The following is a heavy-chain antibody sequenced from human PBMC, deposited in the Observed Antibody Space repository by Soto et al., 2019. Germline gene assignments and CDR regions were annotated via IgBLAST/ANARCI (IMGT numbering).Heavy chain of an antibody. CDR2: IYYNGFT. J-gene: IGHJ6*02. V-gene: IGHV4-31*03. CDR1: GGSITRGGYY. CDR3: AASCVGCGGFNYYGMDV. D-gene: IGHD2-21*01. Sequence: SETLSLTCTVSGGSITRGGYYWSWIRQHPGKGLEWIGYIYYNGFTYYNQSLKSRVTKSVDTSKNQFSLKLSSVTAADTAVYYCAASCVGCGGFNYYGMDVWGQGTTVT.